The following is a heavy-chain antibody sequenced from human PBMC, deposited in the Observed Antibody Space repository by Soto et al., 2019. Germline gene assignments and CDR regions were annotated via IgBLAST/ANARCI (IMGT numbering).Heavy chain of an antibody. CDR2: IIPVIGTG. CDR1: GDSFSSLS. V-gene: IGHV1-69*06. CDR3: AREVEPMGHPFES. J-gene: IGHJ4*02. Sequence: QVNLVQSGAEVKKPGSSVKVSCKASGDSFSSLSINWVRQAPGPGLEWVGGIIPVIGTGTYAQKFQGRVTITADKSTSTAYLELTSLRSEDPAVYYGAREVEPMGHPFESWGQGTMVSVSS.